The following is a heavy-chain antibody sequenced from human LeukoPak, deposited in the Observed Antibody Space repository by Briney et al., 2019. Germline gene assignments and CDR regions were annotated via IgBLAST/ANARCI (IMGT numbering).Heavy chain of an antibody. J-gene: IGHJ3*02. V-gene: IGHV4-59*01. CDR1: GSSISNYY. D-gene: IGHD3-22*01. Sequence: SETLSLTCTVSGSSISNYYWSWIRQPPGKGLEWIGYIYYSGSTNYNPSLKSRVTISIDTSKNQFSLKLSSVTAADTAVYYCARKGGYYDSSGYYYDYDAFDIWGQGTMVTVSS. CDR3: ARKGGYYDSSGYYYDYDAFDI. CDR2: IYYSGST.